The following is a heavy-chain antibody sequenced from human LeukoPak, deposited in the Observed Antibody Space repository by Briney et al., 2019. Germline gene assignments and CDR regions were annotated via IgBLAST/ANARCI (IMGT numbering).Heavy chain of an antibody. CDR2: ISGSGGST. J-gene: IGHJ4*02. Sequence: GGSLRLSCAASGFTFSSYAMSWVRQAPGKGLEWVSAISGSGGSTYYADSVKGRFTISRDNSKNTLYLQMNSLRAEDTAVYYCGSLILTGYYADYFDYWGQGTLVTVSS. D-gene: IGHD3-9*01. V-gene: IGHV3-23*01. CDR1: GFTFSSYA. CDR3: GSLILTGYYADYFDY.